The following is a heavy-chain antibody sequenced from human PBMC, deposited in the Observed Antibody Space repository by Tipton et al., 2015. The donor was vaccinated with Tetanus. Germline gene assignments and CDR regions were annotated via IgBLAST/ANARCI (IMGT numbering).Heavy chain of an antibody. D-gene: IGHD3-16*01. Sequence: TLSLTCAVYGGPFSGYYWSWIRQPPGKGLEWIGEINHSGSTNYNPSLKSRVTISVDTSKNQFSLKLSSVTAADTAVYYCARDSRVLGPWFYWGQGTLVTVSS. CDR3: ARDSRVLGPWFY. CDR2: INHSGST. J-gene: IGHJ4*02. CDR1: GGPFSGYY. V-gene: IGHV4-34*01.